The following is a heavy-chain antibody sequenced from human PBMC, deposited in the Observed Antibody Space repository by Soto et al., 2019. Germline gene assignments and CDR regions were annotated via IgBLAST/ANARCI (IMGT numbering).Heavy chain of an antibody. CDR2: IIPMFGTA. D-gene: IGHD6-19*01. V-gene: IGHV1-69*01. CDR1: GGTFSRYP. CDR3: ARARAVAGLSHGMDV. J-gene: IGHJ6*02. Sequence: QVQLVQSGAEVRKPGSSVKVSCKASGGTFSRYPISWVRQAPGQGLEWMGGIIPMFGTANHAQKFQGRVNITADESTSTAYMELSSLRSEDTAMYFCARARAVAGLSHGMDVWGQGTTVIVSS.